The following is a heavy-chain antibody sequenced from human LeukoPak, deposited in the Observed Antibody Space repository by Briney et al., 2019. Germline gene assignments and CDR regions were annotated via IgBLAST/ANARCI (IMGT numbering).Heavy chain of an antibody. V-gene: IGHV3-23*01. J-gene: IGHJ4*02. CDR3: AKGPDY. Sequence: PGGSLRLSCAASGFTFSSYGMSWVRQAPGKGLEWVSAISDSGSDTYYADSVKGRFTISKDNSKNTLFLRMNSLRAEDTAVYYCAKGPDYWGQGTLVTVSS. CDR2: ISDSGSDT. CDR1: GFTFSSYG.